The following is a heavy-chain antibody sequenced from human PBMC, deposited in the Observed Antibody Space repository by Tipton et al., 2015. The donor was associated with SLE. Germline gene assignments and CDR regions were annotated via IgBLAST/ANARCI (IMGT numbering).Heavy chain of an antibody. CDR1: SGSISSSSHY. CDR3: ARVARDGYKSGFDY. Sequence: TLSLTCSVSSGSISSSSHYWGWIRQPPGKGLEWIGSISYSGSSYYNPSLKSRVSISVDTSKNQFSLKLSSVTAADTAVYYCARVARDGYKSGFDYWGQGTLVTVSS. V-gene: IGHV4-39*07. J-gene: IGHJ4*02. D-gene: IGHD5-24*01. CDR2: ISYSGSS.